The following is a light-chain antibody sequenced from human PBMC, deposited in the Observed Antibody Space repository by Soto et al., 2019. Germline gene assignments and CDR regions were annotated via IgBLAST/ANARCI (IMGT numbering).Light chain of an antibody. CDR3: SSYTSNNTWV. V-gene: IGLV2-14*01. J-gene: IGLJ3*02. CDR2: EVT. CDR1: SSDVGGYNY. Sequence: QSVLTQPASVSGSPGQSITISCTGTSSDVGGYNYVFWYQQHPGKAPKFMIYEVTNRPSGVSNRFSGSKSGNTASLTISGLQAEDEADYYCSSYTSNNTWVFGGGTKVTVL.